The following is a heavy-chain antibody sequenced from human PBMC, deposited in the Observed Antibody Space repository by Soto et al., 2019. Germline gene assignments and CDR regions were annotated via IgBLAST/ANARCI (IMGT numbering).Heavy chain of an antibody. CDR2: IYYSGST. D-gene: IGHD1-26*01. CDR3: AREVGPIGGVDV. Sequence: SETLSLTCTVSGGSISSYYWSWIRQPPGKGLEWIGYIYYSGSTNYNPSLKSRVTISVDTSKNQFSLKLSSVTAADTAVYYCAREVGPIGGVDVWGQGTTVTVSS. V-gene: IGHV4-59*01. CDR1: GGSISSYY. J-gene: IGHJ6*02.